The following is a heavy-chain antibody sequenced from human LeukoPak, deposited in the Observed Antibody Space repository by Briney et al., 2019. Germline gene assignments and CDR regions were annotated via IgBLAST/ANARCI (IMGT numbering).Heavy chain of an antibody. CDR3: AKGGLEYSSSWYYFDY. Sequence: GGSLRLSCAASGFTFSSYAMSWVRQAPGKGLEGVSAISGSGGSTYYADSVKGRFTISRDNSKNTLYLQMNSLRAEDTAVYYCAKGGLEYSSSWYYFDYWGQGTLVTVSS. CDR1: GFTFSSYA. J-gene: IGHJ4*02. D-gene: IGHD6-13*01. V-gene: IGHV3-23*01. CDR2: ISGSGGST.